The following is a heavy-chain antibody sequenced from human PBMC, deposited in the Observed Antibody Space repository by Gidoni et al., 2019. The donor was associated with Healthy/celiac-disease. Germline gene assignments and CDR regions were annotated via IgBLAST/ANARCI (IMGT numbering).Heavy chain of an antibody. D-gene: IGHD3-9*01. J-gene: IGHJ4*02. V-gene: IGHV3-21*01. CDR2: ISSSSSYI. CDR3: APLFLTGDDY. Sequence: EVQLVESGGGLVKPGGSLRLHCAASGFTFSSYSMNWVRQAPGKGLEWVSAISSSSSYIYYADSVKGRFTISRDNAKNSLYLQMNSLRAEDTAVYYCAPLFLTGDDYWGQGTLVTVSS. CDR1: GFTFSSYS.